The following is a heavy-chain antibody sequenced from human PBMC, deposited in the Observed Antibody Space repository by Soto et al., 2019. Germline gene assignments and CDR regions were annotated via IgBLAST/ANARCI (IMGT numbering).Heavy chain of an antibody. Sequence: GGSLRLSCAASGFTFSSYAMHWVRQAPGKGLEWVAVIYYDGSNKYYVDSVKGRFTISRDNSKNTLYLQMNSLRAEDTAVYYCAKPYYGGGICYYFFAFWGKGPLVPVSS. CDR3: AKPYYGGGICYYFFAF. V-gene: IGHV3-33*06. J-gene: IGHJ4*02. CDR2: IYYDGSNK. CDR1: GFTFSSYA. D-gene: IGHD2-15*01.